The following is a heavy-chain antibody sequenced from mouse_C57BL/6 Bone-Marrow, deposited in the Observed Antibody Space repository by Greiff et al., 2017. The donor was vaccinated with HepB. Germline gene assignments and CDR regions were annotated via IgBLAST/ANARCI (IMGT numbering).Heavy chain of an antibody. D-gene: IGHD1-1*01. V-gene: IGHV3-1*01. CDR1: GYSITSGYD. J-gene: IGHJ1*03. CDR2: ISYSGST. CDR3: ARAYYGLWYFDV. Sequence: EVQLKESGPGMVKPSQSLSLTCTVTGYSITSGYDWHWIRHFPGNKLEWMGYISYSGSTNYNPSLKSRISITHDTSKNHFFLKLNSVTTEDTATYYCARAYYGLWYFDVWGTGTTVTVSS.